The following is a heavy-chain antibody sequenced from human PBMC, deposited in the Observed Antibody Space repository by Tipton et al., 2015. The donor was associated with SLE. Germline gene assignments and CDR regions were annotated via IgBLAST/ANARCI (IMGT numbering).Heavy chain of an antibody. V-gene: IGHV3-74*01. D-gene: IGHD3-10*01. J-gene: IGHJ4*02. Sequence: GSLRLSCAASGFTFNRYWMHWVRQAPGKGLMWVSRIDSDGTITNYADIVKGRFTISRDNAKDTLYLQMNSLRAEDTAVYYCARIHYYGSGSRDYWGQGTLVTVSS. CDR3: ARIHYYGSGSRDY. CDR2: IDSDGTIT. CDR1: GFTFNRYW.